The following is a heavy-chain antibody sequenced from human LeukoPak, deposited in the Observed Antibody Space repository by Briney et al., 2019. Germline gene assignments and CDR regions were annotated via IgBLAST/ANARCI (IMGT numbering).Heavy chain of an antibody. V-gene: IGHV3-7*01. J-gene: IGHJ4*02. CDR2: IKQDGSEK. D-gene: IGHD3-16*01. CDR1: EFTFSRYW. Sequence: GGSLRLSCAASEFTFSRYWMSWVRQAAGKGLEWVANIKQDGSEKYYVDSVKGRFTISRDNAKNSLYLQMNSLRAEDTAVYYCARDNGGPDDYWGQGTLVSVSS. CDR3: ARDNGGPDDY.